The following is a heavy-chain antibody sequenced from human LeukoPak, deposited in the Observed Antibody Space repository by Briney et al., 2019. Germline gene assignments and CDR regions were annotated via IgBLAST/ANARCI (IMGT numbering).Heavy chain of an antibody. Sequence: SETMSLTCTVSGGSISSYYWSWIRQPPGKGLEWIGYIYYSGSTSYNPSLKSRVTISVDTSKNQFSLKLSSVTAADTAVYYCARGYSGSYGRFDYWGQGTLVTVSS. D-gene: IGHD1-26*01. CDR2: IYYSGST. V-gene: IGHV4-59*01. CDR3: ARGYSGSYGRFDY. J-gene: IGHJ4*02. CDR1: GGSISSYY.